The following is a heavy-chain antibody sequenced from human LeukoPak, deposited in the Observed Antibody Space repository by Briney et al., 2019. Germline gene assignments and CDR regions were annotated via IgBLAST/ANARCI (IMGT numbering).Heavy chain of an antibody. CDR1: GYTFTGYY. V-gene: IGHV1-2*02. D-gene: IGHD3-10*01. J-gene: IGHJ4*02. Sequence: ASVKVSCKASGYTFTGYYMHWVRQAPGQVLEWMGWINPNSGGTNYAQKFQGRVTMTRDTSISTAYMELSRLRSDDTAVYYCARVWSYGSGSYYNYWGQGTLVTVSS. CDR2: INPNSGGT. CDR3: ARVWSYGSGSYYNY.